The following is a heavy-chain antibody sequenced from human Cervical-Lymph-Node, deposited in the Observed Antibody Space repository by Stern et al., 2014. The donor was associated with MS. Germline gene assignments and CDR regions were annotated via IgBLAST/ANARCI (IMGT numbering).Heavy chain of an antibody. Sequence: EDQLVESGGRLVKPGESLTLSCAASGFPFDTYTMHWVRQSPGRGLEWISSISTESSYINYADSVKGRFTISRGNANNSLFLQMNSLRPEDTAVYYCARRAGGLIAAGSLGYWGQGILVTVSS. V-gene: IGHV3-21*01. CDR3: ARRAGGLIAAGSLGY. D-gene: IGHD6-25*01. J-gene: IGHJ4*02. CDR1: GFPFDTYT. CDR2: ISTESSYI.